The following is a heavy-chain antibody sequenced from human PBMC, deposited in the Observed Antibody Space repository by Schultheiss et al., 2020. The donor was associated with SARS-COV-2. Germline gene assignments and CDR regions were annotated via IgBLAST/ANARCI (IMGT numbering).Heavy chain of an antibody. CDR1: GGSISSSNW. D-gene: IGHD2-2*01. Sequence: SETLSLTCAVSGGSISSSNWWSWVRQPPGKGLEWIGEIYHSGSTNYNPSLKSRVTISVDTSKNQFSLKLSSVTAADTAVYYCARDPAASYYYYGMDVWGQGTTVTVSS. CDR3: ARDPAASYYYYGMDV. V-gene: IGHV4-4*02. CDR2: IYHSGST. J-gene: IGHJ6*02.